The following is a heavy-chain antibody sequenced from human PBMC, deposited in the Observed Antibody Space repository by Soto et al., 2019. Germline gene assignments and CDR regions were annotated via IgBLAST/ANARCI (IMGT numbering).Heavy chain of an antibody. Sequence: ASVKVSCKASGYTFTSYGISWVRQAPGQGLEWMGWISAYNGNTNYAQKLQGRVTMTTDTSTSTAYMELRSLRSDDTAVYYCARGHWNYYYYYGMDVWGQGXTVTVSS. V-gene: IGHV1-18*01. D-gene: IGHD1-1*01. J-gene: IGHJ6*02. CDR3: ARGHWNYYYYYGMDV. CDR1: GYTFTSYG. CDR2: ISAYNGNT.